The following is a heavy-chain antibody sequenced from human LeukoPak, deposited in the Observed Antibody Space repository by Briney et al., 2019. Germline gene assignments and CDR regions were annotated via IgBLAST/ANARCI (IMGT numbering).Heavy chain of an antibody. CDR1: GFMFSSNW. V-gene: IGHV3-30*18. CDR2: ISYDGTNK. CDR3: AKKVKKVVTPFDY. J-gene: IGHJ4*02. D-gene: IGHD4-23*01. Sequence: QAGGSLRLSCAASGFMFSSNWMSWVRQAPGKGLEWVAIISYDGTNKYYADSVKGRFTISRDNSKNTLYLQMNSLRAEDTAVYYCAKKVKKVVTPFDYWGQGTLVTVSS.